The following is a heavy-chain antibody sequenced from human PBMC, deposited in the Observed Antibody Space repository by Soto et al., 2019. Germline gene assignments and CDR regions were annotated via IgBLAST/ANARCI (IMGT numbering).Heavy chain of an antibody. CDR1: GYSFTTFD. CDR2: VTPVSGYA. Sequence: QVQLVQSGAEVKRPGASVKVSCTPSGYSFTTFDINWVRQAAGQGVEWMGWVTPVSGYARRAQKFPGRVTMTRDISLSTVYMELSGLTLEDTAVYYCARGVSKGVDYWGQGSLVTVSS. V-gene: IGHV1-8*01. J-gene: IGHJ4*02. CDR3: ARGVSKGVDY.